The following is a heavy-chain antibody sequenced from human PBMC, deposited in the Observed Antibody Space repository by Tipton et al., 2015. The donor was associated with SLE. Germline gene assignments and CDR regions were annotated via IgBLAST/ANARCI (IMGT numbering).Heavy chain of an antibody. CDR1: GGSFSGYY. CDR3: ASHPGWFDP. V-gene: IGHV4-34*01. J-gene: IGHJ5*02. CDR2: INHSGST. Sequence: TLSLTCAVYGGSFSGYYWSWIRQPPGKGLEWIGEINHSGSTNYNPSLKSRVTISVDTSKNQFSLKLSSVTAADTAVYYCASHPGWFDPWGQGTLVTVSS.